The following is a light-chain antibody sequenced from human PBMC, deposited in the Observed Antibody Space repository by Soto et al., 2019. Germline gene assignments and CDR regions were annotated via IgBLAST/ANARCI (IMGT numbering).Light chain of an antibody. CDR2: AAS. CDR1: QSISSY. Sequence: DIQMTQSPSSLSASVGDRVTITCRASQSISSYLIWYQQKPGKAPKLLIYAASSLQSGGPSRFSGSGSGTDFTLTISSLQHEDFATYSCPQRYITPLTFDKRTKVEIE. CDR3: PQRYITPLT. J-gene: IGKJ1*01. V-gene: IGKV1-39*01.